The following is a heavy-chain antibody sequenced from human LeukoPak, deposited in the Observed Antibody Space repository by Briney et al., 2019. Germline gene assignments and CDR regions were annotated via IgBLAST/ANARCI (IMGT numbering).Heavy chain of an antibody. CDR3: ARVAPFGSFDY. Sequence: GGSLRLSCAASGFTFSSYAMSWVRQAPGKGLVWVSRINSDGSSTSYADSVKGRFTISRDNAKNTLYLQMNSLRAEDTAVYYCARVAPFGSFDYWGQGTLVTVSS. D-gene: IGHD1-26*01. V-gene: IGHV3-74*01. J-gene: IGHJ4*02. CDR2: INSDGSST. CDR1: GFTFSSYA.